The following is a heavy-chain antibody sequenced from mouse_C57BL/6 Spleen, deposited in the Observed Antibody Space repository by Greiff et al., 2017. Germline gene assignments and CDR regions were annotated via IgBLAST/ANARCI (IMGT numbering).Heavy chain of an antibody. CDR3: ARDRERYGYHYAMDY. CDR1: GYSITSGYY. Sequence: DVQLQESGPGLVKPSQSLSLTCTVTGYSITSGYYWNWIRQFPGNKLEWMGYISYDGSNKYNPSLKNRISITRDTSKTQFFMKLNSVTTEDTATYYCARDRERYGYHYAMDYWGQGTSVTVSS. D-gene: IGHD2-2*01. J-gene: IGHJ4*01. CDR2: ISYDGSN. V-gene: IGHV3-6*01.